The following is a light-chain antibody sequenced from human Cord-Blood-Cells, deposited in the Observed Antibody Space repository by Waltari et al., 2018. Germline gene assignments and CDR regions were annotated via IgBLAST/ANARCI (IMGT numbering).Light chain of an antibody. CDR3: SSYAGSNNLV. CDR2: AVS. V-gene: IGLV2-8*01. CDR1: TSDVGGYNY. J-gene: IGLJ2*01. Sequence: QSALTQPPTASGSPGQSVTISCTGTTSDVGGYNYVSWYQQHPGNSPKRMLYAVSTRPSGVPDRFSGSKSGNTASLTVAGLQAEDEADYYCSSYAGSNNLVFGGGTKLTVL.